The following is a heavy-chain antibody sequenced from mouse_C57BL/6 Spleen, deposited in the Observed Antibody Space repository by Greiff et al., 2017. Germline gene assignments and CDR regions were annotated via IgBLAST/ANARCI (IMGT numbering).Heavy chain of an antibody. V-gene: IGHV8-8*01. CDR3: ARRSNYWYFGV. Sequence: QVTLKECGPGILQPSQTLSLTCSFSGFSLSTFGMGVGWIRQPSGKGLEWLAHIWWDDDKYYNPALKSRLTISKGTSKNEVCLKIANVDTADTATDYWARRSNYWYFGVWGTGTTVTVSS. D-gene: IGHD2-5*01. CDR2: IWWDDDK. CDR1: GFSLSTFGMG. J-gene: IGHJ1*03.